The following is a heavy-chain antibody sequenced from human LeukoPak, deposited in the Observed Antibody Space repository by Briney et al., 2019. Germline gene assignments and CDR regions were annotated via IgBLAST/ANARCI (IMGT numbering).Heavy chain of an antibody. V-gene: IGHV4-34*01. CDR2: INHSGST. Sequence: PETLSLTCAVHGGSFSGYYWSWIRHPPGEGVEWIGEINHSGSTNYNPSLKSRVNIAVGTSKNQFSLKLSSVTAADTAVYYCARGRRDYYGSGRFYYYYGMDVWGQGTTVTVSS. CDR3: ARGRRDYYGSGRFYYYYGMDV. J-gene: IGHJ6*02. D-gene: IGHD3-10*01. CDR1: GGSFSGYY.